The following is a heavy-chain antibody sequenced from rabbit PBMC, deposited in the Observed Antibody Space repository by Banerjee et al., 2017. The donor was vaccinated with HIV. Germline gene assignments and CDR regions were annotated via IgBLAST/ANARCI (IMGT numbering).Heavy chain of an antibody. D-gene: IGHD1-1*01. CDR1: GFDFSSNA. J-gene: IGHJ4*01. CDR2: IYTSSGST. CDR3: ARAYVSSGGSYNL. V-gene: IGHV1S45*01. Sequence: QEQLVESGGGLVQPEGSLTLTCKASGFDFSSNAMYWVRQAPGRGLQWIGCIYTSSGSTYYASWAKGRFTVSKTSSTTVTLQMTSLTAADTATYFCARAYVSSGGSYNLWGPGTLVTVS.